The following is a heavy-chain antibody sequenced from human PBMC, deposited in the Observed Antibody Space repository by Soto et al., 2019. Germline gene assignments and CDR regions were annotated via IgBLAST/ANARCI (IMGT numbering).Heavy chain of an antibody. Sequence: GSLRLSCAASGFTFSSYSMNWVRQAPGKGLEWVSSISSSSSYIYYADSVKGRFTISRDNAKNSLYLQMNSLRAEDTAVYYCARDGPNPYYYDSSGYSQAAWYFDLWGRGTLVTVSS. J-gene: IGHJ2*01. V-gene: IGHV3-21*01. CDR3: ARDGPNPYYYDSSGYSQAAWYFDL. D-gene: IGHD3-22*01. CDR1: GFTFSSYS. CDR2: ISSSSSYI.